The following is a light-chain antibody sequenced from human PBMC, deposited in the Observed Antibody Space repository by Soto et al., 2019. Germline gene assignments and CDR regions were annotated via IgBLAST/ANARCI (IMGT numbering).Light chain of an antibody. Sequence: QLVLTQPPSVSGAPGQRVTISCTGSSSNIGAGYDVHWYQQLPGTAPRLLIYGNNNRPSGVPDRFSGSKSGTSASLAITGLQAEDEADYYCQSFDSSLGAYVFATGTKLTV. CDR1: SSNIGAGYD. CDR3: QSFDSSLGAYV. CDR2: GNN. J-gene: IGLJ1*01. V-gene: IGLV1-40*01.